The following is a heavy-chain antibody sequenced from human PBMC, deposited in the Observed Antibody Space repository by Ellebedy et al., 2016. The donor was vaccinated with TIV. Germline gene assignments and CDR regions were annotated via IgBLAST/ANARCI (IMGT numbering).Heavy chain of an antibody. Sequence: SETLSLTXSVSGDSTYSSNFYWGWVRQPPGKGLEWIGSMSSSGSTYYNPSLKSRVTISVDTSQFSLKLTSVTAADTAVYYCATDRDRRWFYFWGQGTLVTVSS. V-gene: IGHV4-39*07. CDR2: MSSSGST. CDR3: ATDRDRRWFYF. J-gene: IGHJ5*01. CDR1: GDSTYSSNFY.